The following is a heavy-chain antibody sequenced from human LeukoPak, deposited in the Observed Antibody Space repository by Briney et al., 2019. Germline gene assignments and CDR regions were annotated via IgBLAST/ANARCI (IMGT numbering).Heavy chain of an antibody. CDR3: ARDSNPYCSGGSCTAFDI. J-gene: IGHJ3*02. CDR1: GFIFSSYN. Sequence: GGSLRLSCAASGFIFSSYNLNWVRQAPGKGLEWVSSISSSSSYIYYADSMKGRFTISRDNARNSLYLQMNSLRAEDTAMYFCARDSNPYCSGGSCTAFDIWGQGTMVTVSS. CDR2: ISSSSSYI. V-gene: IGHV3-21*01. D-gene: IGHD2-15*01.